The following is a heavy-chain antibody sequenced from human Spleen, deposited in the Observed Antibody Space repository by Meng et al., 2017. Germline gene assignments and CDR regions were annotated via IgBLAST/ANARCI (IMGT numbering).Heavy chain of an antibody. J-gene: IGHJ1*01. CDR3: AREGCSDGSCYGYFQH. CDR1: GFTFSSYE. Sequence: GESLKISCAASGFTFSSYEMNWVRQAPGKGLEWVSVIYSGGSTYYADSVKGRFTISRDNSKNTLYLQMNSLRAEDTAVYYCAREGCSDGSCYGYFQHWGQGTLVTVSS. CDR2: IYSGGST. D-gene: IGHD2-15*01. V-gene: IGHV3-53*01.